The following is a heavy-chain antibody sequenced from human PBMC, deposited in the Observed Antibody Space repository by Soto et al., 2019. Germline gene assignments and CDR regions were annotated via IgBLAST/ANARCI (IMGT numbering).Heavy chain of an antibody. CDR1: GFTFNTHW. V-gene: IGHV3-74*01. CDR2: IYFDGITT. J-gene: IGHJ4*02. CDR3: ARDVEGVRDY. Sequence: GGSPRLSCTASGFTFNTHWMHWVRQAPGKGLVWVSRIYFDGITTNYADSVKGRLTVSRDNAKNKVYLHVNSLRAEDTAVYYCARDVEGVRDYWGQGTLVTVSS. D-gene: IGHD3-10*01.